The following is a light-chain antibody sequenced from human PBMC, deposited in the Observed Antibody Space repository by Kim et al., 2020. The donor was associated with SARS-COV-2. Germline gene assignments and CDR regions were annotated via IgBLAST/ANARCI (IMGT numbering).Light chain of an antibody. CDR1: SSDVGGYNY. V-gene: IGLV2-8*01. CDR2: EVS. CDR3: SSYAGSSNLV. Sequence: QSALTQPPSASGSPGQSVTIPCTGTSSDVGGYNYVSWYQQHPGKVPKLMIYEVSKRPSGVPDRFSGSKSGNTASLTVSGLQAEDEADYYCSSYAGSSNLVFGGGTQPTVL. J-gene: IGLJ2*01.